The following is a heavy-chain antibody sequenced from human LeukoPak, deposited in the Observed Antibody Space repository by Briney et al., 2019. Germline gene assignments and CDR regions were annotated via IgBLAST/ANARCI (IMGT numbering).Heavy chain of an antibody. CDR2: ISGSGGST. V-gene: IGHV3-23*01. CDR1: GFTFSSYA. D-gene: IGHD3-3*01. J-gene: IGHJ4*02. Sequence: HPGGSLRLSCAASGFTFSSYAMSWVRQAPGKGLEWVSAISGSGGSTYYADSVKGRFTISRDNSKNTLYLQMNSLRAEDTAVYYCAKGSISGYYDFWSGCYFDYWGQGPLVTVSS. CDR3: AKGSISGYYDFWSGCYFDY.